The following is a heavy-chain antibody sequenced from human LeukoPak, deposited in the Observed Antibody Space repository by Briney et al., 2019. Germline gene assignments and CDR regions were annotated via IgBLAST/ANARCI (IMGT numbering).Heavy chain of an antibody. Sequence: GGSLRLSCAASGFTFSSYSMNWVRQAPGKGLEWVSSISSSSSYIYYADSVKGRFTISRDNAKNSLYLQMNSLRAEDTAVYYCASSSSWYPPYYYYYYMDVWGKGTTVTISS. CDR2: ISSSSSYI. CDR1: GFTFSSYS. CDR3: ASSSSWYPPYYYYYYMDV. V-gene: IGHV3-21*01. D-gene: IGHD6-13*01. J-gene: IGHJ6*03.